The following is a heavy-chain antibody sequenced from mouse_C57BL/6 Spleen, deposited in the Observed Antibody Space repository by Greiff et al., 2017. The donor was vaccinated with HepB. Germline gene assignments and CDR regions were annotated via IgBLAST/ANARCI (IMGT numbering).Heavy chain of an antibody. J-gene: IGHJ2*01. D-gene: IGHD2-4*01. CDR2: ISYDGSN. CDR3: ARDRGLPYYCDY. CDR1: GYSITSGYY. V-gene: IGHV3-6*01. Sequence: EVKLQESGPGLVKPSRSLSLTCSVTGYSITSGYYWHWIRQFPGNKLEWMGYISYDGSNNYNPSLKNRISITRDTSKNQFFLKLNSVTTEDTATYYCARDRGLPYYCDYWGQGTTLTVSS.